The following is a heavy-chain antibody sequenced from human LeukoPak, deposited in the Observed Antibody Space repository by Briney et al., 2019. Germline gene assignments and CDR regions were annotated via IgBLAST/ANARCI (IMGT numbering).Heavy chain of an antibody. Sequence: PGGSLRHSCAASGCTFSSHWMHWVRQAPGKGLVWVSRISLDGSRTTYADSVKGRFTISRDNAKKTLYLQMNSLRVEDTAVYYCAREPQLARDCDSWGQGTLVTVSS. D-gene: IGHD3-10*01. CDR1: GCTFSSHW. CDR2: ISLDGSRT. CDR3: AREPQLARDCDS. J-gene: IGHJ4*02. V-gene: IGHV3-74*03.